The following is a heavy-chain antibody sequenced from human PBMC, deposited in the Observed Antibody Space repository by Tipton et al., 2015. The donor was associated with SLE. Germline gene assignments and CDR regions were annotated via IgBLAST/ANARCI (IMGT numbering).Heavy chain of an antibody. V-gene: IGHV3-30*01. Sequence: RFTISRDNSRNILYLQLNTLSAEDTAVYYCARDAVAGSYLRGDFDYWGQGTLVTVSS. J-gene: IGHJ4*02. CDR3: ARDAVAGSYLRGDFDY. D-gene: IGHD1-26*01.